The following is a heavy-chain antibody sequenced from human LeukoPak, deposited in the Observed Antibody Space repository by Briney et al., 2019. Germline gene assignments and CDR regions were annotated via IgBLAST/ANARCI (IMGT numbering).Heavy chain of an antibody. V-gene: IGHV3-23*01. CDR3: GRDQGPDYRPIGSATQFS. D-gene: IGHD4-17*01. Sequence: GGSLRLSWVVSGFTFASYSMTWVSQTPEKGLEWDASTSGSGADTHYTDSVTGPFTIHRDSPKDTLNIQRDNLRVAGTAVYYCGRDQGPDYRPIGSATQFSWGRGTLVAVSP. CDR1: GFTFASYS. CDR2: TSGSGADT. J-gene: IGHJ5*02.